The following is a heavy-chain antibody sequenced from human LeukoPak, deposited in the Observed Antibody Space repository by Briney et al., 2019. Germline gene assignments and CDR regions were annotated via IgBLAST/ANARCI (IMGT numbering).Heavy chain of an antibody. V-gene: IGHV5-10-1*01. CDR2: IDPSDSYT. J-gene: IGHJ4*02. Sequence: GESLKISCKGSGYSFTSYWISWVRQMPGKGLEWMGRIDPSDSYTNYSPSFQGHVTISADKSISTAYLQWSSLKASDTAMYYCARQRGGYYGSGSYLDYWGQGTLVTVSS. D-gene: IGHD3-10*01. CDR1: GYSFTSYW. CDR3: ARQRGGYYGSGSYLDY.